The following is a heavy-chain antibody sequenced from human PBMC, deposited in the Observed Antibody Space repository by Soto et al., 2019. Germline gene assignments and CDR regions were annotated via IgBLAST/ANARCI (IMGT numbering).Heavy chain of an antibody. Sequence: SENLSLTCTVSGGSISGSPYHWGWIRQPPGKGLEWIGSIGDDGRVYYNPSPRGRATLLVDTSNNRLSLNLNSVTAADTAVYYCAIPPPIEVAGPDYWGQGILVTVSS. D-gene: IGHD3-22*01. CDR3: AIPPPIEVAGPDY. V-gene: IGHV4-39*02. J-gene: IGHJ4*02. CDR1: GGSISGSPYH. CDR2: IGDDGRV.